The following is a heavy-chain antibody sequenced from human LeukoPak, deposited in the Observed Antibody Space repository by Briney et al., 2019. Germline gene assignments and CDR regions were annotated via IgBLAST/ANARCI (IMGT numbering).Heavy chain of an antibody. CDR1: GFRFSNSW. V-gene: IGHV3-74*01. J-gene: IGHJ3*01. CDR2: MKTDGTRI. CDR3: VGDPPNSGYAFQV. Sequence: PGGSLRLSCAASGFRFSNSWMYWVRKGPGKGPVWVSRMKTDGTRIEYADSVKRRFTISRDNAKNTLFLQMSSLRVEDTAVYYCVGDPPNSGYAFQVWGHGTVVTVSS. D-gene: IGHD3-22*01.